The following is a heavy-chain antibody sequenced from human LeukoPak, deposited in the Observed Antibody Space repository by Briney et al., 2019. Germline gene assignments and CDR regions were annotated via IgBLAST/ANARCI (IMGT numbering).Heavy chain of an antibody. CDR3: ATASAVGYGSGWYNFNY. V-gene: IGHV3-30*02. D-gene: IGHD6-19*01. CDR1: GFTFSSYG. J-gene: IGHJ4*02. CDR2: IRYDGSNK. Sequence: TGGSLRLSCAASGFTFSSYGMHWVRQAPGKGLEWVAFIRYDGSNKYYADSVKGRFTISRDNSKNTLYLQMNSLRAEDTAVYYCATASAVGYGSGWYNFNYWGQGTLVTVSS.